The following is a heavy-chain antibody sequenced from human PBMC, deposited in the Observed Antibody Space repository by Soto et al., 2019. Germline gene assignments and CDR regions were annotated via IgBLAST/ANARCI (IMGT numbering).Heavy chain of an antibody. Sequence: LRLSCAASGFTFSDYFMSWIRQAPGKGPEWISHISSSSISTNYADSVKGRFTISRDNAKNSLYLEMTSLTAEDTAIYYCAKNGDYSYYYAMDVWGQGTTVTVSS. CDR2: ISSSSIST. CDR3: AKNGDYSYYYAMDV. V-gene: IGHV3-11*06. CDR1: GFTFSDYF. J-gene: IGHJ6*02. D-gene: IGHD4-17*01.